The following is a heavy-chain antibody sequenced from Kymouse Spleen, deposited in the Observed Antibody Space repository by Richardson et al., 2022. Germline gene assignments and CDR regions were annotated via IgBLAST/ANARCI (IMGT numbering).Heavy chain of an antibody. CDR3: ARDPDYDILTGYYSGHYYYYGMDV. V-gene: IGHV3-33*01. CDR1: GFTFSSYG. J-gene: IGHJ6*02. Sequence: QVQLVESGGGVVQPGRSLRLSCAASGFTFSSYGMHWVRQAPGKGLEWVAVIWYDGSNKYYADSVKGRFTISRDNSKNTLYLQMNSLRAEDTAVYYCARDPDYDILTGYYSGHYYYYGMDVWGQGTTVTVSS. CDR2: IWYDGSNK. D-gene: IGHD3-9*01.